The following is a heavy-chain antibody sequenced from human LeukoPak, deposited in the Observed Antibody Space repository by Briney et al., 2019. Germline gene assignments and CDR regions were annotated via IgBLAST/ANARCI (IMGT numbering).Heavy chain of an antibody. CDR3: ARGYSYGYNY. V-gene: IGHV3-48*01. CDR1: GFTFSSYS. Sequence: GGSLRLSCAASGFTFSSYSMNWVRQAPGKGLEWVSYISSSSSTIYYADSVKGRFTISRDNAKNSLYLQLNSLRADDTAVYYCARGYSYGYNYWGQGTLVTVSS. CDR2: ISSSSSTI. J-gene: IGHJ4*02. D-gene: IGHD5-18*01.